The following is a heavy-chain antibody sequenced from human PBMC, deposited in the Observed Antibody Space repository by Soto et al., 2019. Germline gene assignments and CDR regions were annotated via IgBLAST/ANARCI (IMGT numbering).Heavy chain of an antibody. V-gene: IGHV4-39*01. Sequence: PXETLSLTCTVAGGSISSSSYYWGWIRQPPGKGLEWIGSIYYSGSTYYNPSLKSRVTISVDTSKNQFSLKLSSVTAADTAVYYCARLGPRALADYWGQGTLVTVS. J-gene: IGHJ4*02. CDR1: GGSISSSSYY. D-gene: IGHD3-10*01. CDR2: IYYSGST. CDR3: ARLGPRALADY.